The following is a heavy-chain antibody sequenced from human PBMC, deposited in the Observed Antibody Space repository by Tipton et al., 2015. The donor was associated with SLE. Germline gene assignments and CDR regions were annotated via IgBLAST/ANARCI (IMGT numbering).Heavy chain of an antibody. V-gene: IGHV4-59*08. CDR2: ISYGGGS. CDR3: ARGMVTWRGAIVGVDV. Sequence: TLSLTCSVSGGSISSDHWIWIRQPPGKGLEWIGYISYGGGSNYNPSLKRRVTISVDTAKNQFSLKLTSVTATDTAVYYCARGMVTWRGAIVGVDVWGQGTTVNVSS. J-gene: IGHJ6*02. CDR1: GGSISSDH. D-gene: IGHD2-21*02.